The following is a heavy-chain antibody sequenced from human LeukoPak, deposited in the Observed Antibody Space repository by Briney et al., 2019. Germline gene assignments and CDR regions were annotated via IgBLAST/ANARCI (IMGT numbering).Heavy chain of an antibody. J-gene: IGHJ4*02. CDR2: IWSDGSNK. V-gene: IGHV3-33*01. D-gene: IGHD3-22*01. CDR1: GFTFSSYG. Sequence: PGGSLRLSCAASGFTFSSYGMHWVRQAPGKGLEWVAVIWSDGSNKYYADSVKGRFTISRDNSKNTLYLQMISLRAEDTAVYYCARGSVYDSSGYYYKPLYYFDYWGQGTLVTVSS. CDR3: ARGSVYDSSGYYYKPLYYFDY.